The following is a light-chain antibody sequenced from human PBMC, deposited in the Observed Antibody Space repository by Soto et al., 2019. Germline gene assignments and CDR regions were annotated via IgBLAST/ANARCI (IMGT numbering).Light chain of an antibody. CDR1: QSVSSSY. J-gene: IGKJ1*01. Sequence: EIVLTQSPGTLSVSPGERATLSCRASQSVSSSYLAWYQQKPGQAPRLLIYGASSRATGIPDRFSGSGSGTDFTLTISRLEPEDFAVYYCQQYGSSPWTFGQGTKVDI. V-gene: IGKV3-20*01. CDR3: QQYGSSPWT. CDR2: GAS.